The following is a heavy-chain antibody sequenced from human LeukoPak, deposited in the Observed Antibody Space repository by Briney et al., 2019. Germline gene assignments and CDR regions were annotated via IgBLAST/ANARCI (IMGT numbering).Heavy chain of an antibody. J-gene: IGHJ4*02. Sequence: GGSLRLSCAASGFTVSSNYMSWVRQAPGKGLEWVSLIYSGGSTYYADSVKGRFTISRDNSKNSLYLQMNTLRAEDTAVYYCARDCCASGSHDYWGQGALVTVSS. D-gene: IGHD3-10*01. CDR1: GFTVSSNY. CDR3: ARDCCASGSHDY. CDR2: IYSGGST. V-gene: IGHV3-66*01.